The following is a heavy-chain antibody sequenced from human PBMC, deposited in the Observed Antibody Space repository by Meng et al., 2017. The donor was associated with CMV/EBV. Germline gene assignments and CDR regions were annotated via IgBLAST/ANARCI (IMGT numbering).Heavy chain of an antibody. V-gene: IGHV3-21*01. Sequence: GESLKISCAASGFPFSSYSMNWVRQAPGKGLEWVSSISSSSSYIYYADSVKGRFTISRDNAKNSLYLQMNSLRAEDTAVYYCARAASGGSERWDYYYYGMDVWGQGTTVTVSS. CDR2: ISSSSSYI. CDR1: GFPFSSYS. D-gene: IGHD5-24*01. CDR3: ARAASGGSERWDYYYYGMDV. J-gene: IGHJ6*02.